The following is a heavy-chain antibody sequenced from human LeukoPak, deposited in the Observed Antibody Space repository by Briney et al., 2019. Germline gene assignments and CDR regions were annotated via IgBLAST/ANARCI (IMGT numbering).Heavy chain of an antibody. Sequence: ASVKVSCKASGYTFTSYDINWVRQATGQGLEWMGWMNPNSGNTGYAQKFQGRVTITRNTSISTAYMELSSLRSEDTAVYYCARAASPRRIAVALGIYYYYYMDVWGKGTTVTVSS. CDR2: MNPNSGNT. J-gene: IGHJ6*03. CDR3: ARAASPRRIAVALGIYYYYYMDV. D-gene: IGHD6-19*01. V-gene: IGHV1-8*03. CDR1: GYTFTSYD.